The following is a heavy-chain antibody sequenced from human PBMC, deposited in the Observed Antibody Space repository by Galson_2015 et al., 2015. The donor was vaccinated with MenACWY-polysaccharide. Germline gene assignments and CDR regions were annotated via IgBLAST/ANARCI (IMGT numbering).Heavy chain of an antibody. V-gene: IGHV1-8*01. D-gene: IGHD3-10*01. Sequence: SVKVSCKASGYSFTSYDINWVRQATGQGLEWMGWMNPNSGNTGYAQKFQGRVTMTRNTSISTAYMELSSLRSEDTAVYYCARTRRSLNWFDPWGQGTLVTVSS. CDR1: GYSFTSYD. J-gene: IGHJ5*02. CDR2: MNPNSGNT. CDR3: ARTRRSLNWFDP.